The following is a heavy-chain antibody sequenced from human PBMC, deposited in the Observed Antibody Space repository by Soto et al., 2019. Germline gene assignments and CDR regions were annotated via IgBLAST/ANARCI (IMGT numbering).Heavy chain of an antibody. Sequence: GGSLRLSCAASGFTFSSYGMRWVRQAPGKGLEWVAVISYDGSNKYYADSVKGRFTISRDNSKNTLYLQMNSLRAEDTAVYYCAKDPTTVTMDYYYYYMDVWGKGTTVTVSS. CDR3: AKDPTTVTMDYYYYYMDV. J-gene: IGHJ6*03. V-gene: IGHV3-30*18. CDR2: ISYDGSNK. D-gene: IGHD4-4*01. CDR1: GFTFSSYG.